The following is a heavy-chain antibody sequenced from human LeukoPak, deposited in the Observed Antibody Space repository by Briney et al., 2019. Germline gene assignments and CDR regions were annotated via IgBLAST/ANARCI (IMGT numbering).Heavy chain of an antibody. Sequence: GGSLRFSCAASGFTFSSYAMSWVRQAPGKGLEWVSAISGSGGSTYYADSVKGRFTISRDNSKNTLYLQMNSLRAEDTAVYYCAKDPTPEMATIHDGYWGQGTLVTVSS. J-gene: IGHJ4*02. D-gene: IGHD5-24*01. CDR2: ISGSGGST. CDR3: AKDPTPEMATIHDGY. V-gene: IGHV3-23*01. CDR1: GFTFSSYA.